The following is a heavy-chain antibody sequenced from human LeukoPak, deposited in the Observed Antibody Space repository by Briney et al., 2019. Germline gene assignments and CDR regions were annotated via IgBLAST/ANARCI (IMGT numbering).Heavy chain of an antibody. D-gene: IGHD3-22*01. CDR2: ISYDGSNK. V-gene: IGHV3-30*18. Sequence: PGGSLRLSSAASGFTFSSYGMHWVRQAPGKGLEWVAVISYDGSNKYYADSVKGRFTISRDNSKNTLYLQMNSLRAEDTAVYYCAKEEGAYYYDSSGSLGYWGQGTLVTVSS. CDR3: AKEEGAYYYDSSGSLGY. CDR1: GFTFSSYG. J-gene: IGHJ4*02.